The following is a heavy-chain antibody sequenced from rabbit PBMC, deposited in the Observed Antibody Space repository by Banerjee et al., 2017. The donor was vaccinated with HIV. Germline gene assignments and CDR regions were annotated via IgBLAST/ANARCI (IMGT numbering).Heavy chain of an antibody. CDR3: ASLELVVVFNL. D-gene: IGHD8-1*01. V-gene: IGHV1S40*01. CDR1: GFSFSSGYW. J-gene: IGHJ4*01. Sequence: QSLEESGGDLVKPGASLTLTCTASGFSFSSGYWICWVRQAPGKGPEWIAYIYPGFGIRNYANSVKGRFTISSDNAQNTVFLQMTSLTASDTATYFCASLELVVVFNLWGQGTLVTVS. CDR2: IYPGFGIR.